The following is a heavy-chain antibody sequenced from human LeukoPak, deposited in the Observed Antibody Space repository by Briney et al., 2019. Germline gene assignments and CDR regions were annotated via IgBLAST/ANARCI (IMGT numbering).Heavy chain of an antibody. Sequence: GASLRLSCAASGFTFSSYAMSWVRQAPGKGLEWVSAISGSGGSTYYADSVKGRFTISRDNSKNTLYLQMNSLRAEDTAVYYCAKEMSSSGYYDALAYWGQGTLVTVSS. D-gene: IGHD3-22*01. CDR2: ISGSGGST. V-gene: IGHV3-23*01. J-gene: IGHJ4*02. CDR3: AKEMSSSGYYDALAY. CDR1: GFTFSSYA.